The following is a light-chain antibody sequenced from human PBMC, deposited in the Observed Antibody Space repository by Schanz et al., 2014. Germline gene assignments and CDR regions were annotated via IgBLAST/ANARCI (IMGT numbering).Light chain of an antibody. CDR3: QQANSFPQT. CDR1: QGISSA. Sequence: AIQLTQSPSSLSASVGDRVTIACRASQGISSALAWYQQKPGKAPKLLIYDASSLETGVPLRFSGSGSGTDFTLTISSLQPDDFATYYCQQANSFPQTFGQGTKVQIK. V-gene: IGKV1-13*02. J-gene: IGKJ1*01. CDR2: DAS.